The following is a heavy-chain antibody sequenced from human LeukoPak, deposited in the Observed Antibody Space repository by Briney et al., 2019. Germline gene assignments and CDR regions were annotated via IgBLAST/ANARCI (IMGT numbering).Heavy chain of an antibody. J-gene: IGHJ2*01. CDR1: GGSISSNGYY. CDR2: IYYTGST. CDR3: ASNQWPSWYFDL. D-gene: IGHD6-19*01. Sequence: SETLSLTCSVSGGSISSNGYYWGWIRQPPGKGLEWIGSIYYTGSTFDNPSLKSRVTISMDKSRNQLSLKLNSVTAADTAVYYCASNQWPSWYFDLWGRGTLVTVSA. V-gene: IGHV4-39*07.